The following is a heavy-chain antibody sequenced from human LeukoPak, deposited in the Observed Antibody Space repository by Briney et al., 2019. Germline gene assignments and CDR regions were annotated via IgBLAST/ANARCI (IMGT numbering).Heavy chain of an antibody. CDR1: GDSVSGNSAA. J-gene: IGHJ4*02. CDR2: TYYRSKWYN. V-gene: IGHV6-1*01. Sequence: SQTLSLTCAISGDSVSGNSAAWNWIRQSPSRGLEWLGRTYYRSKWYNDYAVSVKSRITINPDTSKNQFSLQLNSVTPEDTAVYYCARTYYYDSSGYYYFDYWGRGTLVTVSS. D-gene: IGHD3-22*01. CDR3: ARTYYYDSSGYYYFDY.